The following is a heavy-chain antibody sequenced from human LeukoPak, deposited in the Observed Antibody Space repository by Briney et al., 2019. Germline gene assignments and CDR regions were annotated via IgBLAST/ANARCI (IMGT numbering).Heavy chain of an antibody. D-gene: IGHD4-17*01. J-gene: IGHJ4*02. CDR3: ARDRLHYGEYEETLDY. V-gene: IGHV3-48*01. CDR2: ITFTSSTI. CDR1: GFTFSSYS. Sequence: AGGSLRLSCAASGFTFSSYSMTWVRQAPGKGLEWVSYITFTSSTIHYADSVKGRFTISRDNAKSSLYLQMNSLRADDTAVYYCARDRLHYGEYEETLDYWGQGTLVTVSS.